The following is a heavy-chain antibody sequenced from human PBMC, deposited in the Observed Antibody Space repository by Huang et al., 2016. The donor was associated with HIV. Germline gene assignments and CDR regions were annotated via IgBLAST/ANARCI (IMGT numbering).Heavy chain of an antibody. V-gene: IGHV3-30*02. CDR3: AKVTLGFDY. CDR1: GFTFSSYG. Sequence: QVQLVESGGGVVQPGGSLRLSCATSGFTFSSYGMHWVRQARGLGLELVAFIQYDGTKKYYADSVKGRFNISRDNSKNMLHLQMNNLRVEDTAAYFCAKVTLGFDYWGQGTWVTVSS. CDR2: IQYDGTKK. D-gene: IGHD2-15*01. J-gene: IGHJ4*02.